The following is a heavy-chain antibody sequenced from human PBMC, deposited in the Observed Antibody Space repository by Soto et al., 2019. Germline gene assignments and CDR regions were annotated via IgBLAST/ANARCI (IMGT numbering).Heavy chain of an antibody. CDR3: ARGFRHGFNV. D-gene: IGHD3-10*01. J-gene: IGHJ6*02. CDR1: GFTFSGYS. Sequence: EVPLVESGGGLVKPGGSLRLSCVASGFTFSGYSINWVRQAPGKGLEWVSYISGPSIYIYYADSVKGRFTISRDNAKRAVYLQMNSLRAEDTAVYYWARGFRHGFNVWGQGTTVSVSS. V-gene: IGHV3-21*01. CDR2: ISGPSIYI.